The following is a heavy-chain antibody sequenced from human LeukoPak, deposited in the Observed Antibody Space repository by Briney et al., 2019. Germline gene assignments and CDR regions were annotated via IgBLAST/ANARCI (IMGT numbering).Heavy chain of an antibody. CDR3: AKGIVTGYPALDY. J-gene: IGHJ4*02. CDR2: ISYDGSNK. CDR1: GFTFSNFG. D-gene: IGHD3-9*01. V-gene: IGHV3-30*18. Sequence: GWSLRLSCAASGFTFSNFGMYWVRQAPGKGLEWVAVISYDGSNKYYADSVKGRFTISRDNSKNTLYLQMNSLRGEDTAVYYCAKGIVTGYPALDYWGQGTLVTVSS.